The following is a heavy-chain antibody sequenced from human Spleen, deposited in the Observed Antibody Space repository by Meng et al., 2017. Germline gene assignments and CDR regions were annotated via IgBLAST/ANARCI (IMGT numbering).Heavy chain of an antibody. CDR3: SGGYDFQWSY. CDR2: ISSDGSDT. D-gene: IGHD5-12*01. CDR1: GFTFSRDW. V-gene: IGHV3-74*01. J-gene: IGHJ4*02. Sequence: GSLKISCAASGFTFSRDWMHWVRQAPGEGLVWVSRISSDGSDTNYADFVKGRFTISRDNAKNTLDLQMNSLRAEDTAVYYCSGGYDFQWSYWGQGTLVAVSS.